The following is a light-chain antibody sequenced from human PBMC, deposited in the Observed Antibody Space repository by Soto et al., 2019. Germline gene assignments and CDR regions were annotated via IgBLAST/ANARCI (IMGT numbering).Light chain of an antibody. J-gene: IGKJ2*01. CDR3: QQSYTTPVYS. CDR2: AAS. Sequence: DIQMKKTPSSLSASVGDRVTITCRASQHIIFSLTWYQQKPGKAPKLLIYAASNLQSGVPSRFRGSGSWTDFTLTISSLQPEDFATYFWQQSYTTPVYSFVQWTKVDIK. CDR1: QHIIFS. V-gene: IGKV1-39*01.